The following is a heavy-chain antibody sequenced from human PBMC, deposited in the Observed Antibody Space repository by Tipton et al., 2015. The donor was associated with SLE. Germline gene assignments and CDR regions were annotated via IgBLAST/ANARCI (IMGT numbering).Heavy chain of an antibody. CDR3: TRLQFIFAGLDV. Sequence: TLSLTCTVSGGSIRISDYYWGWIRQSPEKGLEWIGNIYRSGTAYYNPSLKSRVTISLDPPKNQFSLKLTSVTAADTAIYYCTRLQFIFAGLDVWGKGTTVTVSS. CDR2: IYRSGTA. CDR1: GGSIRISDYY. D-gene: IGHD3-3*01. V-gene: IGHV4-39*07. J-gene: IGHJ6*03.